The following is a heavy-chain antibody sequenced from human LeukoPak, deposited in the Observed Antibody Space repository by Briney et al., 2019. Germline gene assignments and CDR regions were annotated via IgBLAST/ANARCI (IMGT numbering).Heavy chain of an antibody. Sequence: GGSLRLSCAASGFTFSSYSMNWVRQAPGKGLEWVSSISSSSSYIYYADSVKGRFTISRDNAKNSLYLQMNSLRAEDTAVYYCARVRWDSSSSDHWGQGTLVTVSS. J-gene: IGHJ4*02. CDR2: ISSSSSYI. D-gene: IGHD6-6*01. CDR1: GFTFSSYS. CDR3: ARVRWDSSSSDH. V-gene: IGHV3-21*01.